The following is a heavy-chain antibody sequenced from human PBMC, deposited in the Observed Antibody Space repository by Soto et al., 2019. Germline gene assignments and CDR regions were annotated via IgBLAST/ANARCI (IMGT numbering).Heavy chain of an antibody. CDR2: IYHSGST. V-gene: IGHV4-30-2*01. Sequence: QLQLQESCAGLVRPSQTQSLTCAVSGGSISSGGYSWNWIRQPPGKGLEWIGYIYHSGSTLYNPSLKSRVTISVDKSKNQFSLKLSSVTAADTAVYYCARDQLEGNWFDPWGQGTLVTVSS. J-gene: IGHJ5*02. CDR3: ARDQLEGNWFDP. CDR1: GGSISSGGYS. D-gene: IGHD1-1*01.